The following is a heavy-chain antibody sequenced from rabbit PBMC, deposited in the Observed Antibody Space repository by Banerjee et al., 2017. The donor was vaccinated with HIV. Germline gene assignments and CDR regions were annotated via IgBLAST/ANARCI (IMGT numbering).Heavy chain of an antibody. V-gene: IGHV1S45*01. CDR2: INTSSGNT. J-gene: IGHJ3*01. D-gene: IGHD6-1*01. Sequence: QEQLEESGGGLVKPEGSLTLTCKASGFSFSNRYVMCWVRQAPGKGLEWIACINTSSGNTFYASWAKGRFTISKPSSTTVTLQMTSLTAADTATYFCAGGGAGYGWTRLDLWGQGTLVTVS. CDR3: AGGGAGYGWTRLDL. CDR1: GFSFSNRYV.